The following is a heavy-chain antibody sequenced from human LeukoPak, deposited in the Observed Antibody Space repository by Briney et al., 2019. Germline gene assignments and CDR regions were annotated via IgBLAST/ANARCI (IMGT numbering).Heavy chain of an antibody. Sequence: ASVKVSCKASGNTFTAYYIHWVRQAPGQGLEWMGRINPNSGGTDYAQNFRGRVTLTRDTSISTAYMVLTRLRSDDTAVYYCASDQAGSVNSFDPWGQGTLVTVSS. V-gene: IGHV1-2*06. CDR2: INPNSGGT. CDR3: ASDQAGSVNSFDP. CDR1: GNTFTAYY. J-gene: IGHJ5*02.